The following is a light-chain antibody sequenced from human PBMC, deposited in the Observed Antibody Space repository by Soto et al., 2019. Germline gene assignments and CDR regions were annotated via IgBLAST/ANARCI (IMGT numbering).Light chain of an antibody. CDR2: EVT. Sequence: QSVLTQPASVSGSPGQSITISCTGTSNDVGGYDYVSWYQQYPGKAPKLIIYEVTSRPSGVSDRFSGSKSGNTASLTLSGVQAEDEDDYHCSSNTSYNHVVFGGGTKLTVL. CDR1: SNDVGGYDY. V-gene: IGLV2-14*01. J-gene: IGLJ2*01. CDR3: SSNTSYNHVV.